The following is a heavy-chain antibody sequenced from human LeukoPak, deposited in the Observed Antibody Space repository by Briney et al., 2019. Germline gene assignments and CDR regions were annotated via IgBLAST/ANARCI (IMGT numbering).Heavy chain of an antibody. J-gene: IGHJ5*02. V-gene: IGHV3-48*03. D-gene: IGHD6-13*01. CDR3: ARVIAAAGRNWFDP. CDR2: ISSSGSTI. Sequence: GGSLRLSCAASGFTFSSYEMNWVRQAPGKGLEWVSYISSSGSTIYYADSVKGRFTISRDNAKNSLYLQMNSLRAEDTAVYYCARVIAAAGRNWFDPWGQGTPVTVSS. CDR1: GFTFSSYE.